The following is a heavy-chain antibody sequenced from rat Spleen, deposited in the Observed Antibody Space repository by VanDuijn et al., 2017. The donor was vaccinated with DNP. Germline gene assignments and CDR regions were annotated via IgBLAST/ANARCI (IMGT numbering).Heavy chain of an antibody. J-gene: IGHJ4*01. Sequence: QVQLLQSGAELVKPGSSVKLSCKTSGFTFSNSYMSWLKQVPGQNIEWIGNIYAGDGGTNYNQKFKGKATLTVDTSASTAYMDLSSLASEDSALYFCAREEYYYSSYIYDAMDAWGQGTSVTVSS. CDR3: AREEYYYSSYIYDAMDA. D-gene: IGHD1-2*01. CDR2: IYAGDGGT. CDR1: GFTFSNSY. V-gene: IGHV1-29*01.